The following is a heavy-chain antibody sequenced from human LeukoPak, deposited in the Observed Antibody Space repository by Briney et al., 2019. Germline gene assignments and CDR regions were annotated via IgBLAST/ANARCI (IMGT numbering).Heavy chain of an antibody. J-gene: IGHJ4*02. D-gene: IGHD2/OR15-2a*01. CDR2: IFSSSTYI. CDR3: ARDFYDGFALDY. CDR1: GFTFSNAW. Sequence: GGSLRLSCAASGFTFSNAWMSWVRQAPGKGLEWVSFIFSSSTYIYYTDSVKGRFTISRDNARNSLYLQMDNLRAEDTGVYYCARDFYDGFALDYWGQGTLVTVSS. V-gene: IGHV3-21*03.